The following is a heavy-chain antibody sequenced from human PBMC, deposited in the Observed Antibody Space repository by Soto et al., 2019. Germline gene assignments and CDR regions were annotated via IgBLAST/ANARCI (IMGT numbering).Heavy chain of an antibody. CDR1: GGSISSGGYY. J-gene: IGHJ3*02. CDR2: IYYSGST. Sequence: QVQLQESGPGLVKPSQTLSLTCTVSGGSISSGGYYWSWIRQHPGKGLEWIGYIYYSGSTYYNPSLKSRVTISGDTSKNQFSRERGSVAAADTAVYYCARDSAGFGGGDHGGAFDIWGQGTMVTVSS. CDR3: ARDSAGFGGGDHGGAFDI. V-gene: IGHV4-31*03. D-gene: IGHD3-16*01.